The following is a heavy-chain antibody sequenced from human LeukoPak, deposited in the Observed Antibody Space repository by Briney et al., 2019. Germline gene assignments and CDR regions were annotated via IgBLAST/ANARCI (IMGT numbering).Heavy chain of an antibody. CDR2: IKQDGSEK. CDR3: ARDMIILQS. CDR1: GXIFSNYW. D-gene: IGHD3-16*01. J-gene: IGHJ5*02. Sequence: GRSLRLSCSASGXIFSNYWMTWVRQAPGKGLEWVANIKQDGSEKYYVDSVKGRFTISRDNAKKSLYLQMNSLRAEDTAVYFCARDMIILQSWGQGTLVTVSS. V-gene: IGHV3-7*04.